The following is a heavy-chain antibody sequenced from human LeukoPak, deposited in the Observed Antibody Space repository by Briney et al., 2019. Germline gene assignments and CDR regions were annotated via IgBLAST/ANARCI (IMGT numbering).Heavy chain of an antibody. CDR1: GGSFSDYY. CDR2: INHSGST. V-gene: IGHV4-34*01. Sequence: SETLSLTCAVSGGSFSDYYWTWIRQPPGKGLEWIGEINHSGSTNYNPSLKSRVTISVDTSKNQFSLKLSSVTAADTAVYYCARGSMAAEAAAGRGPGLYFDYWGQGTLVTVSS. D-gene: IGHD6-13*01. J-gene: IGHJ4*02. CDR3: ARGSMAAEAAAGRGPGLYFDY.